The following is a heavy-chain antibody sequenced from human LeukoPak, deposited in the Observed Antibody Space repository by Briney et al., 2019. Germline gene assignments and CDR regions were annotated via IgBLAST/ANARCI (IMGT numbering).Heavy chain of an antibody. D-gene: IGHD6-13*01. CDR1: GGSFSGYY. CDR2: INHSGST. V-gene: IGHV4-34*01. J-gene: IGHJ4*02. CDR3: ARYSSSWYLNYFDY. Sequence: PSETLSLTCAVYGGSFSGYYWSWIRQPPGKGLEWIGEINHSGSTNYNPSLKSRVTISVDTSKNQFSLKLSSVTAADTAVYYCARYSSSWYLNYFDYWGQGTLVTVSS.